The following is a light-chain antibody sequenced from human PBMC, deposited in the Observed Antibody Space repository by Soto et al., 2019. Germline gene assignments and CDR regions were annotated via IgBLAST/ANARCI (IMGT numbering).Light chain of an antibody. V-gene: IGLV1-47*02. CDR2: NNN. J-gene: IGLJ3*02. CDR1: SSNIGTNY. CDR3: AAWDDSLSGWV. Sequence: QSVLTQPPSASGTPGQRVTISCSGSSSNIGTNYVYWYQQLPGAAPKPLIYNNNQRPSGVPDRFSGAKSGTSASLSISGLRSEDEADYHCAAWDDSLSGWVFGGGTKVTVL.